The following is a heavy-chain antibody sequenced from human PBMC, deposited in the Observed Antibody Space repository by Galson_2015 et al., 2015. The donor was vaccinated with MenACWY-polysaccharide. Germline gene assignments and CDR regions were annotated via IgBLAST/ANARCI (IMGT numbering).Heavy chain of an antibody. CDR2: LITIMGSA. CDR1: GGDFTTHG. D-gene: IGHD6-19*01. V-gene: IGHV1-69*11. Sequence: SVKVSCKASGGDFTTHGLAWLRQAPGQGFEFMGRLITIMGSANYAQWYQGRLTITADGSTRTAYMELSSLKFEDTAVSYCVRAECSGNSCCIASWGQGTLLTVSS. CDR3: VRAECSGNSCCIAS. J-gene: IGHJ5*01.